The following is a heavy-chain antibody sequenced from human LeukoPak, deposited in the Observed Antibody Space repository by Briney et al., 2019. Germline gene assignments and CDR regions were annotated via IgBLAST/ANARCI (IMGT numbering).Heavy chain of an antibody. CDR2: ISAYNGNT. CDR1: GYTFTSYG. D-gene: IGHD4-23*01. V-gene: IGHV1-18*01. J-gene: IGHJ4*02. CDR3: ARGFYGGNSGDAYYFDY. Sequence: GASVKVSCKASGYTFTSYGISWVRQAPGQGLEWMGWISAYNGNTNYAQKLQGRVTMTTDTSTSTAYMELRSPRSDDTAVYYCARGFYGGNSGDAYYFDYWGQGTLVTVSS.